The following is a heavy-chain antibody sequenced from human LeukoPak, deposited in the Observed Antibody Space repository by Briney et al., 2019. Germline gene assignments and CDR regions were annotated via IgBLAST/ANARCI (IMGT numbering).Heavy chain of an antibody. CDR1: GFTFSSYA. J-gene: IGHJ6*02. CDR2: ISYDGSNK. V-gene: IGHV3-30-3*01. Sequence: GGSLRLSCAASGFTFSSYAMHWVRQAPGKGLEWVVVISYDGSNKYYADSVKGRFTVSRDNSKNTLYLQMNSLRAEDTAVYYCAREGRFSVAGYYYYYGMDVWGQGTTVTVSS. CDR3: AREGRFSVAGYYYYYGMDV. D-gene: IGHD6-19*01.